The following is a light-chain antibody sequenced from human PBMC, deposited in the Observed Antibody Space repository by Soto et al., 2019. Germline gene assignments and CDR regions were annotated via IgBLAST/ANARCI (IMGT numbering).Light chain of an antibody. Sequence: QSVMTQPPSVSAAPGQTVTISCSGSSSNIGGNSVSWYQQLPGTAPKLLIYDDNKRPSGIPDRFSGSKSGNTASLTISGLQAEDEADYYCTSYTSSSTLDVFGTGTKVTVL. CDR2: DDN. J-gene: IGLJ1*01. V-gene: IGLV1-51*01. CDR3: TSYTSSSTLDV. CDR1: SSNIGGNS.